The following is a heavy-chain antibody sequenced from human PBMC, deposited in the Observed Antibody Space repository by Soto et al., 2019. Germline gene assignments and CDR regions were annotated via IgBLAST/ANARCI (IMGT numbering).Heavy chain of an antibody. J-gene: IGHJ6*02. CDR2: ISYDGSNT. CDR3: AKGAGDRLSLGMDV. V-gene: IGHV3-30*18. D-gene: IGHD1-26*01. CDR1: GFSISDYG. Sequence: PGGSLRLSCAASGFSISDYGMEWVRQAPGKGLEWVALISYDGSNTYYADSVKGRFTISRDNSKDTLFLQMTGLRREDTAVYYCAKGAGDRLSLGMDVWGQGTTVTVYS.